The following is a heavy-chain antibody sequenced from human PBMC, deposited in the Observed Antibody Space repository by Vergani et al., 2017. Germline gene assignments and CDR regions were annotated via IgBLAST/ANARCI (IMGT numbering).Heavy chain of an antibody. J-gene: IGHJ4*02. V-gene: IGHV2-70*04. Sequence: QVTLKESGPALVKPTQTLTLTCTFSGFSLSTSGMRVSWIRQPPGKAMEWLARIDWDDDKFYSTSLKTRLTISKDTSKNQVVLTMTNMDPVDTATYYCARSSNWGSTGFDYWGQGTLVTVSS. CDR1: GFSLSTSGMR. CDR3: ARSSNWGSTGFDY. D-gene: IGHD7-27*01. CDR2: IDWDDDK.